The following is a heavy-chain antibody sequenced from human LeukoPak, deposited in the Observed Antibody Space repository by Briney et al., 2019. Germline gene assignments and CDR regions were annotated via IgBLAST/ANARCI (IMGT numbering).Heavy chain of an antibody. D-gene: IGHD4-17*01. V-gene: IGHV4-39*01. CDR2: IYYSGTT. CDR1: GGSISISSTYY. J-gene: IGHJ2*01. CDR3: ARDYGDYPYWYFEP. Sequence: SETLSLTCTVSGGSISISSTYYWGWLRQPPGKSLEWIGSIYYSGTTHYNPSLKSRVTISVDTSKNQLSLKLRSVTAADTAVYYCARDYGDYPYWYFEPWGRGTLVTVSS.